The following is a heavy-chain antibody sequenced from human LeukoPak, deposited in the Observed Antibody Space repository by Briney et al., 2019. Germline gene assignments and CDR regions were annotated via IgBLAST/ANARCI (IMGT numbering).Heavy chain of an antibody. Sequence: GGSLRLSGIVSGFTFSSYELNWFRQAPGKGLEWVSYINNSGNTIYYADSVRGRFTISRDNAKNSLHLQMNSLRVDDTAVYYCARDDTVTRVPFDYWGQGTLVTVSS. D-gene: IGHD4-17*01. V-gene: IGHV3-48*03. CDR2: INNSGNTI. J-gene: IGHJ4*02. CDR1: GFTFSSYE. CDR3: ARDDTVTRVPFDY.